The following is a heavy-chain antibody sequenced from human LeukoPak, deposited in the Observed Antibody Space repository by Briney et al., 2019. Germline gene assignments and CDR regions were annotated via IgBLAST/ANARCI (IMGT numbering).Heavy chain of an antibody. V-gene: IGHV1-69*16. CDR3: ATFVGTGNDN. CDR2: IFPIVGAA. D-gene: IGHD7-27*01. CDR1: GGTFSSFT. J-gene: IGHJ4*02. Sequence: SVKVSCKASGGTFSSFTFTWVRQAPGQGLEWMGGIFPIVGAATYAQKFEGRLTISKDEFTTTAYMELSGLRSQDTAVYYCATFVGTGNDNWGQGTLITVSS.